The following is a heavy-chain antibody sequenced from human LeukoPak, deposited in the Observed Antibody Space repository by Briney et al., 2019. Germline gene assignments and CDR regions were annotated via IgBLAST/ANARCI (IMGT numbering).Heavy chain of an antibody. D-gene: IGHD3-22*01. J-gene: IGHJ4*02. CDR3: ARVRRITMIVVVPYYFDY. V-gene: IGHV4-59*12. CDR1: GGSISSYY. CDR2: MYYRGST. Sequence: TSDTLSLTCTVSGGSISSYYWSWIRQPPGKGLEWIGYMYYRGSTNHNPSLKSRVTISVDTSKNQFSLKLSSVTAADTAVYYCARVRRITMIVVVPYYFDYWGQGTLVTVSS.